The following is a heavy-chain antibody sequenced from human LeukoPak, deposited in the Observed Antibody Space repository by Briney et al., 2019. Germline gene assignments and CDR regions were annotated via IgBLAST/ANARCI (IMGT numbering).Heavy chain of an antibody. V-gene: IGHV1-24*01. J-gene: IGHJ5*02. CDR3: ATEGVRGVIIPTWLDT. CDR2: FVPNDGET. D-gene: IGHD3-10*01. CDR1: GYTVTDLF. Sequence: ASVKVSCKASGYTVTDLFMHWARQAPGKGLEWMGRFVPNDGETIYAQKFQGRVTMTEDASTDTAYMELRSLRYEDTAVYYCATEGVRGVIIPTWLDTWGQGTLVTVSS.